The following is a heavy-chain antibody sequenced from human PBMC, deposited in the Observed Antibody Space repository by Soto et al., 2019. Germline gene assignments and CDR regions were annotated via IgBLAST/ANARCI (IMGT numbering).Heavy chain of an antibody. V-gene: IGHV4-59*08. CDR3: ARHGYGSLHGLVDV. Sequence: QVQLQESGPGLVKPSETLSLTCTVSGGSITNYYCSWFRQPPGKGLEWIGYISYSGASAYNLSLKRRVTMSMDTSKTQFSLMRESVTATDTAVYYCARHGYGSLHGLVDVWGQGTTVIVSS. D-gene: IGHD1-26*01. CDR1: GGSITNYY. CDR2: ISYSGAS. J-gene: IGHJ6*02.